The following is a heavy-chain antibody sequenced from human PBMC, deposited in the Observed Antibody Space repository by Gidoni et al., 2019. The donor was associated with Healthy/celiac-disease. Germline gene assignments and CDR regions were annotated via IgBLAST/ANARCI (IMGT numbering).Heavy chain of an antibody. CDR2: ISGSGGST. Sequence: EVQLLKSGGGWVQPGGSLDPPCAASGFTFSSYAMSWVRQAPGKGLEWVSAISGSGGSTYYADSVKGRFTISRDNSKNTMYLQMNSLRAEDTAVYYCAKDLAVADFDYWGQGTLVTVSS. CDR1: GFTFSSYA. D-gene: IGHD6-19*01. J-gene: IGHJ4*02. CDR3: AKDLAVADFDY. V-gene: IGHV3-23*01.